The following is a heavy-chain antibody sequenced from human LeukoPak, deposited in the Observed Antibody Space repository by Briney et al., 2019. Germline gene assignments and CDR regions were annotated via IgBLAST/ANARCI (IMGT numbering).Heavy chain of an antibody. CDR1: GGAISSYY. V-gene: IGHV4-59*01. J-gene: IGHJ6*03. CDR3: ARVVDYGDYGSPGYYYYMDV. D-gene: IGHD4-17*01. CDR2: IDYSGNT. Sequence: SETLSLTCTVSGGAISSYYWSWIRQRPGKGLDWIGYIDYSGNTKYNPSLKSRVTISVDTSKNQFSLKLSSVTAADTAVYYCARVVDYGDYGSPGYYYYMDVWGKGTTVTVSS.